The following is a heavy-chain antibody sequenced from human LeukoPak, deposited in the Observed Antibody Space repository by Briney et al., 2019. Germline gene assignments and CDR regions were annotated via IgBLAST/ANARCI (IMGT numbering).Heavy chain of an antibody. D-gene: IGHD6-19*01. CDR1: GFTFSSYN. CDR2: ISGSSSYI. J-gene: IGHJ4*02. Sequence: GGSLRLSCAASGFTFSSYNMNWVRQAPGKGLEWVSSISGSSSYIYYADSVKGRFTISRGNAKNSLYLQMNSLRAEDTAVYYCARDRITVAATETSFDYWGQGTLVTVSS. V-gene: IGHV3-21*01. CDR3: ARDRITVAATETSFDY.